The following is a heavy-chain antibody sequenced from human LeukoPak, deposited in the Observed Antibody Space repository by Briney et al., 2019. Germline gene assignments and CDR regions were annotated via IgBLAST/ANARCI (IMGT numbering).Heavy chain of an antibody. J-gene: IGHJ4*02. CDR2: IWYDGSNK. D-gene: IGHD6-19*01. Sequence: TGGSLRPSCAASGFTFSSYGMHWVRQAPGKGLEWVAVIWYDGSNKYYADSVKGRFTISRDNSKNTLYLQMNSLRAEDTAVYYCARGEAVAGYFDYWGQGTLVTVSS. V-gene: IGHV3-33*01. CDR1: GFTFSSYG. CDR3: ARGEAVAGYFDY.